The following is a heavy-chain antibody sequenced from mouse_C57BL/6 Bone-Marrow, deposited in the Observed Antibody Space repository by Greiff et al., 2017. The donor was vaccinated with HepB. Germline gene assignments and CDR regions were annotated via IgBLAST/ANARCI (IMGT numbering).Heavy chain of an antibody. Sequence: VQLQQSGPELVKPGASVKISCKASGYAFSSSWMNWVKQRPGKGLEWIGRIYPGDGDTNYNGKFKGKATLTADKSSSTAYMQLSSLTSEDSAVYFCASRQLRLSYFDYWGQGTTLTVSS. D-gene: IGHD3-2*02. CDR2: IYPGDGDT. CDR1: GYAFSSSW. V-gene: IGHV1-82*01. J-gene: IGHJ2*01. CDR3: ASRQLRLSYFDY.